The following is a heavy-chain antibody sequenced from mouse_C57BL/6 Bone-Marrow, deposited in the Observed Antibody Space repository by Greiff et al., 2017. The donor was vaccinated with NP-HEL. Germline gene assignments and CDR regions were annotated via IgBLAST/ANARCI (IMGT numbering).Heavy chain of an antibody. CDR1: GYSITSGYY. D-gene: IGHD2-4*01. Sequence: VQLKESGPGLVKPSQSLSLTCSVTGYSITSGYYWNWIRQFPGNKLEWMGYISYDGSNNYNPSLKNRISITRDTSKNQFFLKLNSVTTEDTATYYCARVDYGTLAYWGQGTLVTVSA. V-gene: IGHV3-6*01. J-gene: IGHJ3*01. CDR3: ARVDYGTLAY. CDR2: ISYDGSN.